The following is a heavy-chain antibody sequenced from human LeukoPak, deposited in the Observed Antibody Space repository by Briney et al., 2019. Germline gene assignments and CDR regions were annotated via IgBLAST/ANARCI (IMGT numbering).Heavy chain of an antibody. D-gene: IGHD1-1*01. CDR3: ARDLRGTFSPH. Sequence: GGSLRLSCAVSGFTFSNYWMHWVRQAPGKGLVWVSRVNGDGSRRDYADSVKGRFTISRDNAESTLYLQMNSLRVEDTAMYYCARDLRGTFSPHWGPGTLVTVSS. CDR2: VNGDGSRR. J-gene: IGHJ4*02. CDR1: GFTFSNYW. V-gene: IGHV3-74*01.